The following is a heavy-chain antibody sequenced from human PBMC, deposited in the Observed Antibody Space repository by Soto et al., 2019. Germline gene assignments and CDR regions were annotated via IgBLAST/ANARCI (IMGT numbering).Heavy chain of an antibody. V-gene: IGHV1-2*04. Sequence: ASVKVSCKASGYTFTGYYMHWVRQAPGQGLEWMGWINPNSGGTNYAQKFQGWVTMTRDTSISTAYMELSRLRSDDTAVYYCARDRRFLEWLSLGHYYYGMDVWGQGTTVTVS. CDR2: INPNSGGT. CDR1: GYTFTGYY. J-gene: IGHJ6*02. CDR3: ARDRRFLEWLSLGHYYYGMDV. D-gene: IGHD3-3*01.